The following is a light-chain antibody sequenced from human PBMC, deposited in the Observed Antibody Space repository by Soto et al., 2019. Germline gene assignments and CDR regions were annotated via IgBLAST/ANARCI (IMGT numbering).Light chain of an antibody. CDR1: QSVSNY. Sequence: EIVLTQSPATLSLSPGERATLSCKVSQSVSNYLAWYQQKPGQAPRLLIYRSSIMAAGTPARFSGSGSGTDFTLTISSLEPEDFAVYYCQRRSHWLLWTFGQGTKVEMK. J-gene: IGKJ1*01. CDR2: RSS. V-gene: IGKV3-11*01. CDR3: QRRSHWLLWT.